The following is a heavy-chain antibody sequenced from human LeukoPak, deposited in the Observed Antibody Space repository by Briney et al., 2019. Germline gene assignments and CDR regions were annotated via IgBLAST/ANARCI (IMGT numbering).Heavy chain of an antibody. D-gene: IGHD3-10*01. CDR1: GFTFSSYS. Sequence: GGSLRLSCAASGFTFSSYSMNWVRQAPGKGPEWVANIKQDGSEKYYVDSVKGRFTISRDNAKTSLYLQMNSLRAGDTAVYYCAKDTAGLLWFGELLPNFDYWGQGTLVTVSS. V-gene: IGHV3-7*01. CDR3: AKDTAGLLWFGELLPNFDY. J-gene: IGHJ4*02. CDR2: IKQDGSEK.